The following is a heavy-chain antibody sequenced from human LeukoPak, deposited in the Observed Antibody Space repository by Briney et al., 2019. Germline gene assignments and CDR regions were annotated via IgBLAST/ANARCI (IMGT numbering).Heavy chain of an antibody. V-gene: IGHV3-48*01. J-gene: IGHJ3*02. CDR3: ARGPRWEPDAFDI. CDR1: GFTFSSYS. Sequence: GGSLRLSCAASGFTFSSYSMNWVRQAPGKGLEWVSYISSSSSTIYYADSVKGRFTISRDNAKNSLYLQMNSLRAEDTAVYYCARGPRWEPDAFDIWGQGTMVTVSS. CDR2: ISSSSSTI. D-gene: IGHD1-26*01.